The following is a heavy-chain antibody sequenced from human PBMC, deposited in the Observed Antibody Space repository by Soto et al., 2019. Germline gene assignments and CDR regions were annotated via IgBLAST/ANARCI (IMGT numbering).Heavy chain of an antibody. CDR3: ARVRESSGWYGIIDY. Sequence: EVQLVESGGGLVQPGGSLRLSCAASGFTFSSYSMNWVRQAPGKGLEWVSYISSSSSTIYYADSVKGRFTISRDNAKNSLYLQMNSLRAEDTAVYNCARVRESSGWYGIIDYWGQGTLVTVSS. J-gene: IGHJ4*02. CDR2: ISSSSSTI. CDR1: GFTFSSYS. D-gene: IGHD6-19*01. V-gene: IGHV3-48*01.